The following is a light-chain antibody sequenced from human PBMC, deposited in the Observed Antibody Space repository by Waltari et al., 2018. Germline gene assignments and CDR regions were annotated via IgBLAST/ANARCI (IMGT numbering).Light chain of an antibody. V-gene: IGKV4-1*01. CDR1: PSVLYSPNNKHY. J-gene: IGKJ1*01. CDR2: WAS. CDR3: QQYYDTPRT. Sequence: DIVLNQSQDSLAVSLGERATINCRSSPSVLYSPNNKHYLAWYQQKPGQPPKLLIYWASIRESGVPDRFSGSGSGTDFRLTISSLQAEDVAFYYCQQYYDTPRTFGQGTEVEIK.